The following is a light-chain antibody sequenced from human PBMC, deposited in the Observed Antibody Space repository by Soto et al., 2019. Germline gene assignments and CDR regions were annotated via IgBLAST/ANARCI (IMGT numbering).Light chain of an antibody. CDR3: QQSYSPPLT. CDR1: RDISDY. CDR2: AAS. V-gene: IGKV1-39*01. Sequence: QMTQSPASLSASVGDRVTITCRASRDISDYLNWFQHKPGRAPKLLIYAASVLHSGVPARFSGSRSESGTEYTLTISSLQPEDSATYYCQQSYSPPLTFGGVTRVEIK. J-gene: IGKJ4*01.